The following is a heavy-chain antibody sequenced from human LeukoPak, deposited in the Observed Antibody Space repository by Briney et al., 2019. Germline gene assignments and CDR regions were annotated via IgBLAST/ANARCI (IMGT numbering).Heavy chain of an antibody. J-gene: IGHJ4*02. Sequence: GGSLRLSCAASGFTFSNYWMSWVRQAPGKGLEWVANIKQGGSEKHYVAFVRGRFTISRDNAENSLYLQMNRLGVEDKAVYYCARELRAVVVVAHGFGDWGQGTQVSVSS. CDR1: GFTFSNYW. CDR2: IKQGGSEK. D-gene: IGHD2-15*01. CDR3: ARELRAVVVVAHGFGD. V-gene: IGHV3-7*01.